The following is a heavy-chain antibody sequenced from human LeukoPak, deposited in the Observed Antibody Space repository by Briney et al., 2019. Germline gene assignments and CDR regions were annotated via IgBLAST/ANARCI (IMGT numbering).Heavy chain of an antibody. CDR1: GYTFTGYY. CDR3: ARNKRLGELSFDY. Sequence: ASVKVSCKASGYTFTGYYMHWVRQAPGQGLEWMGWINPNSGGTSYAQKFQGRVTMTRDMSTSTVYMELSSLRSEDTAVYYCARNKRLGELSFDYWGQGTLVTVSS. J-gene: IGHJ4*02. V-gene: IGHV1-2*02. D-gene: IGHD3-16*02. CDR2: INPNSGGT.